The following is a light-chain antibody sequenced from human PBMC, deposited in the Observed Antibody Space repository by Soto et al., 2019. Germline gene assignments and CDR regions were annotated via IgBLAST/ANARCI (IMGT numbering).Light chain of an antibody. CDR1: QSISVY. Sequence: VLTQSPATLSLSPGERASLSCRASQSISVYLAWYQQKPGQAPRLLIYDASNRATGIPARFSGSGSGTDFTLTLSSLEPEDFAVYYCQQRTSWPLTFGGGTKVEIK. J-gene: IGKJ4*01. CDR3: QQRTSWPLT. V-gene: IGKV3-11*01. CDR2: DAS.